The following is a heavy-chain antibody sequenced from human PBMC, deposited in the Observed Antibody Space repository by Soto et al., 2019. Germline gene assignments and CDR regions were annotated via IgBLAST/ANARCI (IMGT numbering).Heavy chain of an antibody. CDR1: GFTFSNDD. CDR2: ITAGGFNT. CDR3: AKNIGGFSGYANFGY. D-gene: IGHD5-12*01. V-gene: IGHV3-23*01. J-gene: IGHJ4*02. Sequence: EVQLLESGGDLVQPGGSLRLSCVASGFTFSNDDLSWVRQASGKGLEWVSAITAGGFNTYYADSVKGRFTISRDNSKNTLYLQMNSLRAEDTAVYYCAKNIGGFSGYANFGYWGQGTLVTVSS.